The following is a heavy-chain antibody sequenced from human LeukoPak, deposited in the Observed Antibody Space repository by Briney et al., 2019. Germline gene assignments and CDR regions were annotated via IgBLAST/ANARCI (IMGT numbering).Heavy chain of an antibody. CDR3: AKDQGYSQDY. D-gene: IGHD5-18*01. CDR2: IGYDESNK. Sequence: GSLSLSCAASGFTFTTYGIHWVRQAPGKGLEGVAFIGYDESNKYYADSAKGRFTISRENSKNTLYLQMNSLRAEDTGVYYCAKDQGYSQDYWGQGTLVTVSS. V-gene: IGHV3-30*02. J-gene: IGHJ4*02. CDR1: GFTFTTYG.